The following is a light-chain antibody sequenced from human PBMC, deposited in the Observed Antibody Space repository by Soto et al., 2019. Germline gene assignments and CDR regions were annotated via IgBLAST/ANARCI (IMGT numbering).Light chain of an antibody. J-gene: IGLJ2*01. CDR1: STDVGNYNY. CDR3: SSYAGSNNLV. CDR2: DVN. Sequence: QSALTQPPSASGSPGQYLTISCTGTSTDVGNYNYVSWYQQHPGKAPKLMISDVNRRPSGVPDRFSGSKSGNTASLTVSELQAEDEADYYCSSYAGSNNLVFGGGTKVTVL. V-gene: IGLV2-8*01.